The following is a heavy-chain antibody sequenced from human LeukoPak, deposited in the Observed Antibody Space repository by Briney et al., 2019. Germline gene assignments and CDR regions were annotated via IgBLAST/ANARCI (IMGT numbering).Heavy chain of an antibody. CDR1: GYTLTGYY. CDR3: ARDLAVATL. V-gene: IGHV1-2*02. D-gene: IGHD6-19*01. CDR2: INPSSGDT. J-gene: IGHJ4*02. Sequence: ASVKVSCKAFGYTLTGYYIHWVRQAPGQGLEWMGWINPSSGDTNYAQKFQGRVTMTRDTSISTTYMEPRRLTSDDTAVYYCARDLAVATLWGQGTLVTVSS.